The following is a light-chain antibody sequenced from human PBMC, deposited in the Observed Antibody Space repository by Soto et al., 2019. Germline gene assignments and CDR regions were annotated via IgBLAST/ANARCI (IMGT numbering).Light chain of an antibody. Sequence: QSVLTQPPSVSGAPGQRVTISCTGSSSNIGAGYDVHWYQQLPGTAPKLLIYGNSNRPSGVPDRFSGSKSGTSASLAITGVQAEDEADYYCQSYDSGLSGYVGFGGGTQLTGL. V-gene: IGLV1-40*01. CDR3: QSYDSGLSGYVG. CDR1: SSNIGAGYD. J-gene: IGLJ2*01. CDR2: GNS.